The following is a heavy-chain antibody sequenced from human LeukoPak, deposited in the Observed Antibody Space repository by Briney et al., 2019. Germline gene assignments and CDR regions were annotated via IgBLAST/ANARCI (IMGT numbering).Heavy chain of an antibody. CDR2: ISSSHNNI. V-gene: IGHV3-21*01. Sequence: GGSLRLSCAASGFTFSSYRMNWVRQAPGKGLDWVSSISSSHNNIYYADSVKGRFSISRDNAKNSLYLQMNSLRAEDTAVYYCARDGGSAAAFDIWGQGTMVTVSS. J-gene: IGHJ3*02. CDR3: ARDGGSAAAFDI. D-gene: IGHD3-16*01. CDR1: GFTFSSYR.